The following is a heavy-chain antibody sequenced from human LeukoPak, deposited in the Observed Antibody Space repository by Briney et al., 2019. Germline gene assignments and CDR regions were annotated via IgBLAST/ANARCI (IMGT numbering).Heavy chain of an antibody. V-gene: IGHV3-23*01. CDR1: GFTFSSYA. J-gene: IGHJ4*02. CDR2: ISTSGGDT. Sequence: GRSLRLSCAASGFTFSSYAMSWVRQAPGNGLEWVSAISTSGGDTYYAVSVKGRFTISRDNSKNTLYLQMNSLRAEDTAVYYCARWLQRPIDFWGQGTLVTVSS. D-gene: IGHD5-24*01. CDR3: ARWLQRPIDF.